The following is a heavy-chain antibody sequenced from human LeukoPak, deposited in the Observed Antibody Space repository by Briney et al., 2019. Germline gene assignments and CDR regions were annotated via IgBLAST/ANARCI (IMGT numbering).Heavy chain of an antibody. Sequence: PGGSLRLSCAASGFTFDDYAMHWVRQAPGKGLEWVSGISWSSGAKGYADSVKGRFTISRDNAQNSVYLQMNSLRVEDMALYYCAKGDRSSFFYYYMDVWGKGTTVTVSS. J-gene: IGHJ6*03. CDR1: GFTFDDYA. CDR2: ISWSSGAK. V-gene: IGHV3-9*03. CDR3: AKGDRSSFFYYYMDV. D-gene: IGHD6-6*01.